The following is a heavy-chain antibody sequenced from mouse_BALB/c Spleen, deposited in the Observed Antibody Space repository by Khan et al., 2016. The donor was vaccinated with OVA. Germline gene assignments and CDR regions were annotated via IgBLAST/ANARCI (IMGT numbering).Heavy chain of an antibody. D-gene: IGHD2-2*01. Sequence: VQLQQSGPELMKPGASVKISCKASGYSFTSYYIHWMMQSHGKSLEWIGYIDPFSGGTTYNQKFKGQATLTVDKSSSTAYILLSNLTSEDSAVYYCARHGFVGWFTYWGQGTLVTVSA. J-gene: IGHJ3*01. CDR3: ARHGFVGWFTY. V-gene: IGHV1S135*01. CDR2: IDPFSGGT. CDR1: GYSFTSYY.